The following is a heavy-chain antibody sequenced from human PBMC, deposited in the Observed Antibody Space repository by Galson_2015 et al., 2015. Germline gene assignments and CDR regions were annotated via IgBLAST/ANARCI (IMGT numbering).Heavy chain of an antibody. Sequence: PALVKPTQTLTLTRTFSGFSLSSTGVGVGWIRQPPGKALEWLARIYWDDDKRYSPSLESRLAITKDTSKNQVVLTMTNVDPVDTATYYCARSGRYNYYDMDVWGQGTTVTVSS. V-gene: IGHV2-5*02. CDR1: GFSLSSTGVG. CDR2: IYWDDDK. J-gene: IGHJ6*02. CDR3: ARSGRYNYYDMDV.